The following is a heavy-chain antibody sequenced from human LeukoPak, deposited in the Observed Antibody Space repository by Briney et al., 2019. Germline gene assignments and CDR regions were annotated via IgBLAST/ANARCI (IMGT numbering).Heavy chain of an antibody. D-gene: IGHD3-16*01. CDR3: ARGGGRPDY. J-gene: IGHJ4*02. CDR1: GFTFSNYW. V-gene: IGHV3-7*03. CDR2: IKEDGSEK. Sequence: GGSLRLSCAASGFTFSNYWMSWVRQAPGKGLEWVANIKEDGSEKYYVDSVKGRFAIPRDNAKNSLYLQMNSLRAEDTAVYYCARGGGRPDYWGQGTLVTVSS.